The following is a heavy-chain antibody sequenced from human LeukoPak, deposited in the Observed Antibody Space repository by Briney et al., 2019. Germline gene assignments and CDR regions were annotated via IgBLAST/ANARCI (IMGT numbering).Heavy chain of an antibody. CDR2: ISYDGSNK. Sequence: GGSLRLPCAASGFTFSSYAMHWVRQAPGKGLEWVAVISYDGSNKYYADSVKGRFTISRDNSKNTLYLQMNSLRAEDTAVYYCARSGSYGIFDYWGQGTLVTVSS. CDR3: ARSGSYGIFDY. J-gene: IGHJ4*02. V-gene: IGHV3-30-3*01. CDR1: GFTFSSYA. D-gene: IGHD1-26*01.